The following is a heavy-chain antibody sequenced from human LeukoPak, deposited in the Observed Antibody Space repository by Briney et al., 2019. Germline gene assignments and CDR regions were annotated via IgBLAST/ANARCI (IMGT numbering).Heavy chain of an antibody. CDR2: ISSGSSTI. CDR1: GFTFSTYS. V-gene: IGHV3-48*02. D-gene: IGHD6-19*01. J-gene: IGHJ4*02. Sequence: GGSLRLSCAASGFTFSTYSMNWVRQAPGKGLEWLSYISSGSSTIYYADSVKGRFTISRDNAKNSLYLQMNSLRDEDTAVYYCARSSGWFLDYWGQGALVTVSS. CDR3: ARSSGWFLDY.